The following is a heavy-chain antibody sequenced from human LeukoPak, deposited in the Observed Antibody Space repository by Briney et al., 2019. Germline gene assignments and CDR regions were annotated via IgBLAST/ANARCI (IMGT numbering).Heavy chain of an antibody. V-gene: IGHV3-33*01. Sequence: GGSLRLSCAASGFTFSNYGMHWVRQAPGKGLEWVAVIWYDGSNKYYADSVKGRFTISRDNSKNTLYLQMNNLRAEDTAVYYCARGRQTGYPSLDYWGQGTLVTVSS. D-gene: IGHD3-9*01. CDR3: ARGRQTGYPSLDY. J-gene: IGHJ4*02. CDR2: IWYDGSNK. CDR1: GFTFSNYG.